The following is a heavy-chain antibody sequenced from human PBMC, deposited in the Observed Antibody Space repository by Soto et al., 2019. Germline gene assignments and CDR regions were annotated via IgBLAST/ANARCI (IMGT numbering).Heavy chain of an antibody. CDR3: AREMGGEYYGSGRYD. Sequence: VQLVESGGGLVQPGESLRLSCEASGFTFSSYSMNWVRQAPGKGLEWVSYIGYRSEIIFYADSVKGRFAISRDNAKNSVYLQMNGLRAEDTAVYYCAREMGGEYYGSGRYDWGQGTLVTVSS. CDR1: GFTFSSYS. J-gene: IGHJ4*02. CDR2: IGYRSEII. V-gene: IGHV3-48*04. D-gene: IGHD3-10*01.